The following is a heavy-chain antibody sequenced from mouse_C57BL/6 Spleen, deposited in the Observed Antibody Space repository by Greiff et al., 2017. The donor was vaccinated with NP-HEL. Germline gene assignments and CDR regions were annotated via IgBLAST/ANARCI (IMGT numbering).Heavy chain of an antibody. J-gene: IGHJ2*01. CDR1: GFTFSDYG. V-gene: IGHV5-17*01. D-gene: IGHD2-4*01. Sequence: EVQLVESGGGLVKPGGSLKLSCAASGFTFSDYGMHWVRQAPEKGLEWVAYISSGSSTIYYADTVKGRFTIARDNAKNTLFLQMTSLRAEDTAMYYCARNYDGGYYFDDWGQGTTLTVSS. CDR3: ARNYDGGYYFDD. CDR2: ISSGSSTI.